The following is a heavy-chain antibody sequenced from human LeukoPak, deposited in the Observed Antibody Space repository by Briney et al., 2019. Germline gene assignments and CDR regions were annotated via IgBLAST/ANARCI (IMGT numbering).Heavy chain of an antibody. D-gene: IGHD3-3*01. J-gene: IGHJ4*02. CDR3: ARHRSVTPYFDF. V-gene: IGHV4-59*08. CDR2: IYSSGST. Sequence: SETLSLTCTVSGGSISSYYWSWIRQPPGKGLEWIGYIYSSGSTNYNPSLKSRITISVDTSKNQFSLKLSSVTAADTAVYYCARHRSVTPYFDFGGQGILVTVS. CDR1: GGSISSYY.